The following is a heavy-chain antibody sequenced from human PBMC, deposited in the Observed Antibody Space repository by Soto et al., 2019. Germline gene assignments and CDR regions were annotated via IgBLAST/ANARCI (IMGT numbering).Heavy chain of an antibody. CDR2: ISGSGGST. CDR1: GFTFSSYA. CDR3: AKDLCYAAGGYCLGSLDV. V-gene: IGHV3-23*01. D-gene: IGHD2-15*01. Sequence: PGGSLRLSCAASGFTFSSYAMSWVRQAPGKGLEWVSAISGSGGSTYYADSVKGRFTISRDNSKNTLYLQMNSLRAEDTAVYYCAKDLCYAAGGYCLGSLDVWGQGTTVTVSS. J-gene: IGHJ6*02.